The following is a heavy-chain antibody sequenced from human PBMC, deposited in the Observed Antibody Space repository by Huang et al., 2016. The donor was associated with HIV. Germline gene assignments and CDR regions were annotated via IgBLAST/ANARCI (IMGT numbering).Heavy chain of an antibody. CDR2: FDHEDGET. D-gene: IGHD3-22*01. J-gene: IGHJ4*02. CDR1: GYTLTELS. V-gene: IGHV1-24*01. CDR3: ATVYRRFRNHDSGDYYFDY. Sequence: QVQLVQSGAEVKKPGASVKVSCKVSGYTLTELSMHWVRQPPGKGLAWTGGFDHEDGETIYAQKFQGRCTMTEDTSTDTAYRELSSLRSEDTAVYYCATVYRRFRNHDSGDYYFDYWDQGTLVTVSS.